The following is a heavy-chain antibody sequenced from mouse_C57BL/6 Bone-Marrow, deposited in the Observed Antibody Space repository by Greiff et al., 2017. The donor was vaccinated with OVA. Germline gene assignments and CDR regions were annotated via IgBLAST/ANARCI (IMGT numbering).Heavy chain of an antibody. D-gene: IGHD1-1*01. J-gene: IGHJ1*03. CDR2: IWSGGST. CDR3: ARSIITTVVAHWYFDV. Sequence: VKLVESGPGLVQPSQSLSITCTVSGFSLTSYGVHWVRQSPGKGLEWLGVIWSGGSTDYNAAFISRLSISKDNSKSQVFFKMNSLQADDTAIYYCARSIITTVVAHWYFDVWGTGTTVTVSS. V-gene: IGHV2-2*01. CDR1: GFSLTSYG.